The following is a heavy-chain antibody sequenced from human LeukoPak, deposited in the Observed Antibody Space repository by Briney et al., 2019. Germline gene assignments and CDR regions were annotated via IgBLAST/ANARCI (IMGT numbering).Heavy chain of an antibody. CDR2: FDPEDGET. J-gene: IGHJ5*02. Sequence: ASVKVSCKVSGYTLTELSMHWVRQAPGKGLEWMGGFDPEDGETIYAQKFQGRVTMTRDTSISTAYMELSRLRSDDTAVYYCARARGYNWFDPWGQGTLVTVSS. D-gene: IGHD3-16*01. CDR3: ARARGYNWFDP. CDR1: GYTLTELS. V-gene: IGHV1-24*01.